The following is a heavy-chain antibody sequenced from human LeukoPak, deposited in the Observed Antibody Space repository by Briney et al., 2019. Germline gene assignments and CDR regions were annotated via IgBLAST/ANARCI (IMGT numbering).Heavy chain of an antibody. D-gene: IGHD6-13*01. J-gene: IGHJ4*02. CDR1: GGSISSYY. V-gene: IGHV4-59*01. CDR2: IYYSGST. Sequence: SETLSLTCTVSGGSISSYYWSWIRQPPGKGLEWIGYIYYSGSTNYNPSLKSRVTISVDTSKKQFSLKLSSVTAADTAVYYCARGSIAAAGETVVWGQGTLVTVSS. CDR3: ARGSIAAAGETVV.